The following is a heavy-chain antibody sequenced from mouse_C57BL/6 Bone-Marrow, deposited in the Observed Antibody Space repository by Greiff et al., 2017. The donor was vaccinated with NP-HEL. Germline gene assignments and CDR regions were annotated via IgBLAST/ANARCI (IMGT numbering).Heavy chain of an antibody. Sequence: QVQLQQPGAELVKPGASVKLSCKASGYTFTSYWMHWVRRRPGQGLEWIGMIHPNSGRTNYNEKFKSKATLTVDKSSSTAYMQLSSLTSEDSAVYYCARSTVVAYDYWGQGTTLTVSS. D-gene: IGHD1-1*01. CDR2: IHPNSGRT. CDR3: ARSTVVAYDY. J-gene: IGHJ2*01. V-gene: IGHV1-64*01. CDR1: GYTFTSYW.